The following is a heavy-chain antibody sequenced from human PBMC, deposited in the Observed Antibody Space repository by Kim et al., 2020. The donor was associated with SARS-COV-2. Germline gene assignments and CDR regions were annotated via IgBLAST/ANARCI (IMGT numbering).Heavy chain of an antibody. Sequence: ASVKVSCKASGYTFTSYGISWVRQAPGQGLEWMGWISAYNGNTNYAQKLQGRVTMTTDTSTSTAYMELRSLRSDGTAVYYCARDGSYSSGWYYDYYYYGMDVWGQGTTVTVSS. J-gene: IGHJ6*02. CDR2: ISAYNGNT. CDR3: ARDGSYSSGWYYDYYYYGMDV. D-gene: IGHD6-19*01. V-gene: IGHV1-18*01. CDR1: GYTFTSYG.